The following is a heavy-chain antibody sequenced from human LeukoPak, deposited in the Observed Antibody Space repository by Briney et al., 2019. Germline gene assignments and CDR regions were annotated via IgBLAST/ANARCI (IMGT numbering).Heavy chain of an antibody. CDR1: GYTFTGYY. V-gene: IGHV1-24*01. CDR2: FDPEDGET. Sequence: ASVKVSCKASGYTFTGYYMHWVRQAPGKGLEWMGGFDPEDGETIYAQKFQGRVTMTEDTSTDTAYMELSSLRSEDTAVYYCATDLVVPAATHSYWGQGTLVTVSS. D-gene: IGHD2-2*01. CDR3: ATDLVVPAATHSY. J-gene: IGHJ4*02.